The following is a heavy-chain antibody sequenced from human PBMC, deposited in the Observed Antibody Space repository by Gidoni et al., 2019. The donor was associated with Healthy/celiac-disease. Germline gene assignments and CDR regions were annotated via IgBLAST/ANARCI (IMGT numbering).Heavy chain of an antibody. J-gene: IGHJ3*02. CDR2: IYSGGST. V-gene: IGHV3-66*01. D-gene: IGHD5-12*01. CDR1: GFTVSSND. Sequence: EVQLVESGGGLVQPGGSLRLSCAASGFTVSSNDMSWVRQAPGKGLEWVSVIYSGGSTYYADSVKGRFTISRDNSKNTLYLQMNSLRAEDTAVYYCASGGVATTGHDAFDIWGQGTMVTVSS. CDR3: ASGGVATTGHDAFDI.